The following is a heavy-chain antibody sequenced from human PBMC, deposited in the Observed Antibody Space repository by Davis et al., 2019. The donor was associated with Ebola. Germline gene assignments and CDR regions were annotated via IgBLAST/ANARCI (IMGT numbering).Heavy chain of an antibody. J-gene: IGHJ5*02. CDR2: MNPNNGNT. CDR1: GYTFRNYD. D-gene: IGHD2-21*02. CDR3: ARGHGVTGTGAFDP. Sequence: ASVKVSCTTSGYTFRNYDINWVRQATGQGLEWMGWMNPNNGNTGYAQKFQGRVTMTSNTAISTAYMELSGLTSEDTAVYYCARGHGVTGTGAFDPWGQGTLVTVST. V-gene: IGHV1-8*01.